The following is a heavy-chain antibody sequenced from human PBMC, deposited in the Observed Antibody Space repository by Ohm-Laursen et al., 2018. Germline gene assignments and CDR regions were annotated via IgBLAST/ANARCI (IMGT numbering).Heavy chain of an antibody. Sequence: SETLSLTCAVYGGSFSGYYWSWIRQPPGKGLEWIGEIDHSGSTNYNPSLKSRVTISVDTSKNQFSLKLSSVTAADTAVYYCARKLYYYDSGDKGWFDPWGQGTLVTVSS. CDR1: GGSFSGYY. V-gene: IGHV4-34*01. J-gene: IGHJ5*02. CDR2: IDHSGST. D-gene: IGHD3-22*01. CDR3: ARKLYYYDSGDKGWFDP.